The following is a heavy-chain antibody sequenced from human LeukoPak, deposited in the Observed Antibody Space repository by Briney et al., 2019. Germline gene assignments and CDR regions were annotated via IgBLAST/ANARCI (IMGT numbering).Heavy chain of an antibody. CDR2: IYHSGST. D-gene: IGHD2-15*01. Sequence: SGTLSLTCAVSGGSISSSTWWSWVRQPPGKGLEWIGEIYHSGSTNYNPSLKSRVTISVDVSKNQFSLKLTSVTAADTAVYYCASKADCRGGSCPTGAFNIWGQGTMVTVSS. CDR3: ASKADCRGGSCPTGAFNI. V-gene: IGHV4-4*02. CDR1: GGSISSSTW. J-gene: IGHJ3*02.